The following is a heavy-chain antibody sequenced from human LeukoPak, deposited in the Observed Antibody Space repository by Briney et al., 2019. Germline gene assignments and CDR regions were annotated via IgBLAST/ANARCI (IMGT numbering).Heavy chain of an antibody. CDR3: ARAAWGLDY. CDR1: GGSFSGYY. CDR2: INHSGST. J-gene: IGHJ4*02. V-gene: IGHV4-34*01. Sequence: SETLSLTCAVYGGSFSGYYWSWIRQPPGKGLEWIGEINHSGSTNYNPSLKSRVTISIDTSKNQFSLKLSSVTAADTAVYYCARAAWGLDYLGQGTLVTVSS. D-gene: IGHD7-27*01.